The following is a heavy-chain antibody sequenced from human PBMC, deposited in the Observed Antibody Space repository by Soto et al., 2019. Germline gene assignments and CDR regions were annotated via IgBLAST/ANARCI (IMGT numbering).Heavy chain of an antibody. CDR2: IIRIFGTA. CDR1: GGTFSSYA. CDR3: AREPHDSSGYYSPQDAFDI. D-gene: IGHD3-22*01. Sequence: QVQLVQSGAEVKKPGSSVKVSCKASGGTFSSYAISWVRQAPGQGLEWMGGIIRIFGTANYAQKFQGRVPITADESTGTAYMERSSLRSEDTAVYYCAREPHDSSGYYSPQDAFDIWGQGTMITVSS. V-gene: IGHV1-69*01. J-gene: IGHJ3*02.